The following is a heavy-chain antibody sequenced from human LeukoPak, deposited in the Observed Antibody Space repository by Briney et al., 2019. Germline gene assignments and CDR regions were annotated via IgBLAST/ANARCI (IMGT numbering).Heavy chain of an antibody. CDR1: GGSISNYY. V-gene: IGHV4-59*01. CDR2: LYYSGNT. CDR3: ARSRAVRGYNYEKDAFDI. Sequence: PSETLSLTCTVSGGSISNYYWSWIRQPPGEGLEWIGYLYYSGNTNYNPSLKGRVSISVDTSQNQFSLKLRSVTAADTAVYYCARSRAVRGYNYEKDAFDIWGQGTMVTVTS. J-gene: IGHJ3*02. D-gene: IGHD5-18*01.